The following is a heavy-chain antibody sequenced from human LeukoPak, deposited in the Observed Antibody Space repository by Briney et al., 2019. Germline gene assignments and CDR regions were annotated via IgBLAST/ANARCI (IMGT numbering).Heavy chain of an antibody. Sequence: SETLSLTCAVSGGSISSSNWWSWVRQPPGKGLEWIGEIYHSESTNYNPSLKSRVTISVDKSKNQFSLKLSSVTAADTAVYYCARAEGGGYSYGLDANWYFDLWGRGTLVTVSS. CDR2: IYHSEST. CDR1: GGSISSSNW. J-gene: IGHJ2*01. V-gene: IGHV4-4*02. CDR3: ARAEGGGYSYGLDANWYFDL. D-gene: IGHD5-18*01.